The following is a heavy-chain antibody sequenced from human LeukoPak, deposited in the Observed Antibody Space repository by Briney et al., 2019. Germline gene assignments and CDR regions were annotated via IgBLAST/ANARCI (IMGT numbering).Heavy chain of an antibody. CDR2: INWNGGTT. CDR3: ARGVGLRFLEWLYDY. J-gene: IGHJ4*02. Sequence: GGSLRLSCAASGVAFDDYDMSWVRQAPGKGLEWVSDINWNGGTTGYADSVKGRFTISRNNAKNSLYLQINSLRAEGTALYYCARGVGLRFLEWLYDYWGQGTLVTVSS. V-gene: IGHV3-20*04. CDR1: GVAFDDYD. D-gene: IGHD3-3*01.